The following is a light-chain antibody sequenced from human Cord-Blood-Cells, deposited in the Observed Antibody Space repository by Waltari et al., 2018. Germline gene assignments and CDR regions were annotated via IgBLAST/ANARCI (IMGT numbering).Light chain of an antibody. Sequence: QSALTQPRSVSGSPGQSVTLSCGGTSSDVGGYNYVSWYQQHSGKAPKLMIYDASKRPSGVPDRFSGSESGNTACLTISGLHAEDEADYYCCSYAGSYTWVFGGGTKLTVL. J-gene: IGLJ3*02. CDR3: CSYAGSYTWV. V-gene: IGLV2-11*02. CDR2: DAS. CDR1: SSDVGGYNY.